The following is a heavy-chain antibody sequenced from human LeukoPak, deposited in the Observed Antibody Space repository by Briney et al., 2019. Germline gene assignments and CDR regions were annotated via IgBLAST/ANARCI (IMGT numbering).Heavy chain of an antibody. CDR1: GFTFSSFS. V-gene: IGHV3-48*02. D-gene: IGHD3-9*01. Sequence: PGGSLRLSCAGSGFTFSSFSMNWARQAPGKGLEWISYISGRDNNIHYADSVKGRFTISRDNAKNSLYLQMNSLRDEDTAVYYCARDKDWAFDYWGQGTLVTVSS. J-gene: IGHJ4*02. CDR2: ISGRDNNI. CDR3: ARDKDWAFDY.